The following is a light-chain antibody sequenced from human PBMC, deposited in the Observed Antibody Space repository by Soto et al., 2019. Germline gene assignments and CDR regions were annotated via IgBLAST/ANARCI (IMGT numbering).Light chain of an antibody. Sequence: EIVLTQSPATLSLSPGERATLSFRASQSVRNDLVWYHQKPGQAPMVLIYSASNRATGIPARFSGSGSGTDFTLTISSLEPEDFAVYYCQQRTNWTPTFGGGTKVEMK. CDR2: SAS. CDR3: QQRTNWTPT. J-gene: IGKJ4*01. CDR1: QSVRND. V-gene: IGKV3-11*01.